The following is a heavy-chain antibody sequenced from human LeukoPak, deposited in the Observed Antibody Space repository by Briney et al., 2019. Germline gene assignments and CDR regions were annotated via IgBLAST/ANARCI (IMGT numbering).Heavy chain of an antibody. J-gene: IGHJ4*02. CDR2: ISGGGGTT. CDR3: AKDLPSYDSSGPADF. Sequence: GGSLRLSCAASGFTFSSYAMSWVRQAPGKGLEWVSGISGGGGTTYYADSVKGRFTISRDNSKSTLHLQMNSLRAEDTAIYYCAKDLPSYDSSGPADFWGQGTLVTVSS. D-gene: IGHD3-22*01. CDR1: GFTFSSYA. V-gene: IGHV3-23*01.